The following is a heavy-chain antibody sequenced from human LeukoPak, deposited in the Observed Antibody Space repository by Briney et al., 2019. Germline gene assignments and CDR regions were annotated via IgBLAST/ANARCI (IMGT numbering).Heavy chain of an antibody. V-gene: IGHV1-8*01. CDR1: GYTFTSYD. Sequence: ASVKVSCKASGYTFTSYDINWVRQATGQGLEWMGWMNPNSGNTGYAQKFQGRVTMTRNTSISTAYMELSSLRSEDTAVCYCARGPPTGVVRFYYYYYYMDVWGKGTTVTVSS. D-gene: IGHD3-10*01. CDR2: MNPNSGNT. CDR3: ARGPPTGVVRFYYYYYYMDV. J-gene: IGHJ6*03.